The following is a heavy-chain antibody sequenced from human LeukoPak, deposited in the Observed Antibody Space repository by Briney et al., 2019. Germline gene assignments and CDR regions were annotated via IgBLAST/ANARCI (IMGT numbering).Heavy chain of an antibody. Sequence: GWSLTLSCAASGFTVSSNYMSWVRQAPGKGLEGLAVIYSGSSTYYADSVKGRFTISKDNSKNTLYLQMNSLRAEDTAVYYCARDRSSGWYVYDYWGQGTLVTVSS. CDR1: GFTVSSNY. J-gene: IGHJ4*02. V-gene: IGHV3-53*01. CDR2: IYSGSST. D-gene: IGHD6-19*01. CDR3: ARDRSSGWYVYDY.